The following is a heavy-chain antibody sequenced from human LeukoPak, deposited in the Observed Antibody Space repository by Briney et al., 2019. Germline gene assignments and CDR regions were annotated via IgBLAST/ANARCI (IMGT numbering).Heavy chain of an antibody. V-gene: IGHV3-23*01. CDR1: GLTFSSYV. CDR3: AKDRDGYSSSWFFDY. J-gene: IGHJ4*02. CDR2: ISGSGGST. D-gene: IGHD6-13*01. Sequence: PGGSLRLSCAASGLTFSSYVMSWVRQAPGKGLEWVSAISGSGGSTYYADSVKGRFTISRDNSKNTLYLQMNSLRADDTTVYYCAKDRDGYSSSWFFDYWGQGTLVTVSS.